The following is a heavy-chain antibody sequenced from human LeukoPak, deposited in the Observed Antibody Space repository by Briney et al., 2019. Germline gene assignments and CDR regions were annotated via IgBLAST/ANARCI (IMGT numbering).Heavy chain of an antibody. J-gene: IGHJ3*02. V-gene: IGHV3-11*04. CDR1: GFTFSDTW. Sequence: GGSLRLSCAASGFTFSDTWMHWVRQAPGKGLEWVSYISSTGNNIYYPDSVKGRFTISRDNAKNSLYLQMNSLRAEDTAVYYCVATISHDAFDIWGQGTMVTVSS. CDR2: ISSTGNNI. CDR3: VATISHDAFDI.